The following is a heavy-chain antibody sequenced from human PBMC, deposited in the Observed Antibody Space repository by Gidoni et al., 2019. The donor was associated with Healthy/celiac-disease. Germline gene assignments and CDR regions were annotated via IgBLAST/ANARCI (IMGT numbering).Heavy chain of an antibody. CDR2: ISADNGNT. CDR3: ARDSPYQLTGIYYFDY. D-gene: IGHD2-2*01. J-gene: IGHJ4*02. CDR1: GYTFTSQG. V-gene: IGHV1-18*01. Sequence: QVQLVQSGAEVKKPGAAVKVSCKASGYTFTSQGISWVRQAPGQGLEWMGWISADNGNTNYAQKLQGRVTMTTDTSTSTAYMELRSLRSDDTAVYYCARDSPYQLTGIYYFDYWGQGTLVTVSS.